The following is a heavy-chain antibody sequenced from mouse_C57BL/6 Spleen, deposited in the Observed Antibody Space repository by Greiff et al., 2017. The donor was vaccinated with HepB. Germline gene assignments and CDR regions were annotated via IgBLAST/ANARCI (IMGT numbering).Heavy chain of an antibody. CDR2: FYPGSGSI. CDR1: GYTFTEYT. Sequence: VKLQESGAELVKPGASVKLSCKASGYTFTEYTIHWVKQRSGQGLEWIGWFYPGSGSIKYNEKFKDKATLTADKSSSTVYMELSRLTAEDAAVYFCARHEGGSYAMDYWGQGTSVTVSS. J-gene: IGHJ4*01. CDR3: ARHEGGSYAMDY. V-gene: IGHV1-62-2*01.